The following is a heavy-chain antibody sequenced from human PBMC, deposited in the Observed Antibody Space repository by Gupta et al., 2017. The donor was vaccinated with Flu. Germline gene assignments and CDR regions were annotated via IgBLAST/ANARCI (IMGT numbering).Heavy chain of an antibody. V-gene: IGHV1-2*06. CDR1: GYSFTDYY. CDR3: ARERFCNTDSCYRWFDP. CDR2: VNPHSGST. J-gene: IGHJ5*02. D-gene: IGHD2-15*01. Sequence: VQLVQSGADVGKPGASVKVSCKASGYSFTDYYIHWVRQAPGQGLEWMGRVNPHSGSTNYEHKFQGRVTLAMDTSISTAYMELTRLRSDDTAVYYCARERFCNTDSCYRWFDPWGQGTLVIVXS.